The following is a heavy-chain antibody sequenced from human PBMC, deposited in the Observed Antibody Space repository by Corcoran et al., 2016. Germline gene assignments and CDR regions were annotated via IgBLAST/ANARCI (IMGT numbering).Heavy chain of an antibody. D-gene: IGHD2-8*01. Sequence: QVQLQESGPGLVRPSGTLSLTCAVSGGSINSGYWWSWVRQPPGRGLEWIGAMYHSGSADYNPSLKSRVIISLDTSKNQLSLRLSSVTAADTAIYYCVADSLANGRVGWGQGTLVTVSS. CDR3: VADSLANGRVG. CDR2: MYHSGSA. J-gene: IGHJ1*01. V-gene: IGHV4-4*02. CDR1: GGSINSGYW.